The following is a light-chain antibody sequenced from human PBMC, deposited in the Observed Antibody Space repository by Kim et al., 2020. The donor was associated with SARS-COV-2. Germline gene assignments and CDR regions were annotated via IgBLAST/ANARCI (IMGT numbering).Light chain of an antibody. Sequence: ASVGDTVTITCRASQSISTWLAWYQQKPGKAPKLLIYKASNLESGVPSRFSGSGSGTELTLTISRLQPDDFATYYCQQYNTYPYTFGQGTKLEI. CDR1: QSISTW. CDR2: KAS. J-gene: IGKJ2*01. V-gene: IGKV1-5*03. CDR3: QQYNTYPYT.